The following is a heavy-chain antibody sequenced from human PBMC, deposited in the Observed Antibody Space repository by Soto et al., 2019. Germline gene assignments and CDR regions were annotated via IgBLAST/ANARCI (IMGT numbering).Heavy chain of an antibody. CDR2: IIPIFGTA. CDR3: ARFSSHYYDRSGYYDAFDI. D-gene: IGHD3-22*01. J-gene: IGHJ3*02. Sequence: SVKVSCKXSGGTFSSYAISWVRQAPGQGLEWMGGIIPIFGTANYAQKFQGRVTITADKSTSTAYMELSSLRSEDTAVYYCARFSSHYYDRSGYYDAFDIWGQGTMVTVSS. CDR1: GGTFSSYA. V-gene: IGHV1-69*06.